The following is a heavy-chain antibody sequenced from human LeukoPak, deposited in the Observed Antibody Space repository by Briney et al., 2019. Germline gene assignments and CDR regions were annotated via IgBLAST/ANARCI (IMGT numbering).Heavy chain of an antibody. CDR1: GFTFSSYS. D-gene: IGHD2-15*01. J-gene: IGHJ5*02. Sequence: GGSLRLSCAASGFTFSSYSMNWVRQAPGKGLEWVSSISSSSSYIYYADSVKGRFTISRDNAKNSLYLQMNSLRAEDTAVYYCARSRGYCSGGSCSDNWFDPWGQGTLVTVSS. V-gene: IGHV3-21*01. CDR2: ISSSSSYI. CDR3: ARSRGYCSGGSCSDNWFDP.